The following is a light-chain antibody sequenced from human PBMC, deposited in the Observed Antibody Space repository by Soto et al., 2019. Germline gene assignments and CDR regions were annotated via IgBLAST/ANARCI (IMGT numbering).Light chain of an antibody. Sequence: QSVLTQPPSVSGSPGQSAAISCTGTSSDVGSYNRVSWYQQPPGTAPKLLIYEVSNRPSGVPDRFSGSKSGNTASLTISGLQAEDEADYYCCSFTSSSTYVFGTGTKLTVL. CDR1: SSDVGSYNR. CDR2: EVS. V-gene: IGLV2-18*02. J-gene: IGLJ1*01. CDR3: CSFTSSSTYV.